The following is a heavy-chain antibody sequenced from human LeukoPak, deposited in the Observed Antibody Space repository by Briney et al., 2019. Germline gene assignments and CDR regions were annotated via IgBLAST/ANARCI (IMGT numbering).Heavy chain of an antibody. CDR2: IYSGGST. Sequence: GGSLRLSCAASGFTVSSNYMSWVRQAPGKGLEWVSVIYSGGSTYYADSVKGRFTISRDNSKNTLYLQMNSLRAEDTAVYYCAKGRGNSGSYANDYWGQGTLVTVSS. V-gene: IGHV3-53*01. D-gene: IGHD1-26*01. CDR3: AKGRGNSGSYANDY. J-gene: IGHJ4*02. CDR1: GFTVSSNY.